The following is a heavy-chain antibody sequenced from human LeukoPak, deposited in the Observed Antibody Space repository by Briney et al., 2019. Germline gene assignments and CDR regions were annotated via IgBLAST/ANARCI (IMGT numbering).Heavy chain of an antibody. CDR2: ISAYNGNT. D-gene: IGHD3-9*01. CDR1: GYIFTSYG. J-gene: IGHJ5*02. V-gene: IGHV1-18*01. Sequence: GASVKVSCKASGYIFTSYGISWVRQAPGQGLEWMGWISAYNGNTNYAEKLQGRVTMSTDTSTNTAYMELRSLRFDDTAIYYCAKDWHILTGRNCFDPWGQGTLVTVSS. CDR3: AKDWHILTGRNCFDP.